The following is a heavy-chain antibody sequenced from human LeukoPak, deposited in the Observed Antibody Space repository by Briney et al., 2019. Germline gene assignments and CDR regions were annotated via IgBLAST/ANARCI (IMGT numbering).Heavy chain of an antibody. CDR1: GASISSDY. CDR2: IFPSGSS. Sequence: SETLSFTCTVSGASISSDYWSWIRQTPGKALEYIGCIFPSGSSNYNPSLKSRAAILVDTSKSRFSLKLTSGTAADTAVYFCARGRRDGYNFYWYFDLWGRGTLVTVSS. J-gene: IGHJ2*01. CDR3: ARGRRDGYNFYWYFDL. V-gene: IGHV4-4*09. D-gene: IGHD5-24*01.